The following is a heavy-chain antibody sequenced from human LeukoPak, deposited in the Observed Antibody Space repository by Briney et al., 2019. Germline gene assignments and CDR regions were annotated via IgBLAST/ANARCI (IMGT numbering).Heavy chain of an antibody. Sequence: GGSLRLSCAASGFTFSSHSMNWVRQAPGKGLEWVSYISSSSSTIYYADSVKGRFTISRDNAKNSLYLQMNSLRAEDTAVYYCARYTGNGYFSLQADYWGQGTLVTVSS. V-gene: IGHV3-48*01. CDR1: GFTFSSHS. J-gene: IGHJ4*02. CDR2: ISSSSSTI. D-gene: IGHD5-24*01. CDR3: ARYTGNGYFSLQADY.